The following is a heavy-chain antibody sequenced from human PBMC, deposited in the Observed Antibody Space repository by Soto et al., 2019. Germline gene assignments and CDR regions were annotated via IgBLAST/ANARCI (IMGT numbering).Heavy chain of an antibody. CDR2: IWYDGSNK. J-gene: IGHJ4*02. CDR3: ARDPYGSGSGPFDY. D-gene: IGHD3-10*01. CDR1: GFTFSSYG. Sequence: QTGGSLRLSCAASGFTFSSYGMHWVRQAPGKGLEWVAVIWYDGSNKYYADSVKGRFTISRDNSKNTLYLQMNSLRAEDTAVYYCARDPYGSGSGPFDYWGQGTLVTVSS. V-gene: IGHV3-33*01.